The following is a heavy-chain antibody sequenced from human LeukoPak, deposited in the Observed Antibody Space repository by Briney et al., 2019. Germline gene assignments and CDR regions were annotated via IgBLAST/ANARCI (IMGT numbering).Heavy chain of an antibody. Sequence: PGGSLRLSCAASGFTFSSYAMHWVRQAPGKGLEWVAVISYDGSNKYYADSVKGRFTISRDNSKNTLYLQMNSLRAEDTAVYYCARDGDLGYCSSTSCPSGSFDYWGQGTLVTVSS. V-gene: IGHV3-30-3*01. D-gene: IGHD2-2*01. CDR1: GFTFSSYA. CDR2: ISYDGSNK. J-gene: IGHJ4*02. CDR3: ARDGDLGYCSSTSCPSGSFDY.